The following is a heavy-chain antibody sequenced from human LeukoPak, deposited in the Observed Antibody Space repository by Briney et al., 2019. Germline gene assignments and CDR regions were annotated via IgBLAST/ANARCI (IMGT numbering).Heavy chain of an antibody. D-gene: IGHD7-27*01. J-gene: IGHJ4*02. Sequence: GASVKVSCKASGYTFTGYYLHWVRQAPGQGLEWMGRINPNSGGTNYAPKFQGRVTMTRDTSISTAYMELSRLRSDDTAVYYCARERWGSSCYWGQGTLVTVSS. CDR2: INPNSGGT. CDR3: ARERWGSSCY. CDR1: GYTFTGYY. V-gene: IGHV1-2*06.